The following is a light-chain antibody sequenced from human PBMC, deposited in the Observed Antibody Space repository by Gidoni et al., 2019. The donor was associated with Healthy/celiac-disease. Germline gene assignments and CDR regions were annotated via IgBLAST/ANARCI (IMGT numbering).Light chain of an antibody. CDR2: AAA. CDR1: QSISSY. Sequence: IHVPPSPSSLSASVGDRVTITCRASQSISSYLAWYQQKPGKAPKLLIYAAATLQSGVPSRFSGSGAGTEFTLTISSLQPEDFATYYCQQLNSYPPLTFGGGTKVEIK. CDR3: QQLNSYPPLT. V-gene: IGKV1-9*01. J-gene: IGKJ4*01.